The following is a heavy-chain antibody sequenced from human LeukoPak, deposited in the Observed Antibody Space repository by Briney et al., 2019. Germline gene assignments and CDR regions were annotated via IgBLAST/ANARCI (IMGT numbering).Heavy chain of an antibody. V-gene: IGHV1-46*01. Sequence: ASVKVSCKASGYTFTSYYMHWVRQAPGQGLEWMGIINPSGGSTSYAQKFQGRVTMTRDTSISTAYMELSRLRSDDTAVYYCARTVTPKTLSDYWGQGTLVTVSS. D-gene: IGHD4-17*01. J-gene: IGHJ4*02. CDR3: ARTVTPKTLSDY. CDR1: GYTFTSYY. CDR2: INPSGGST.